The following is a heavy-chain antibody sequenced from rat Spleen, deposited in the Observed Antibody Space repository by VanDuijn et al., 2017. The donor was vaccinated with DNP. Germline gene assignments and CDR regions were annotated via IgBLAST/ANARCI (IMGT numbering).Heavy chain of an antibody. D-gene: IGHD1-11*01. V-gene: IGHV5-27*01. J-gene: IGHJ2*01. CDR3: VRGPDYGGHSDYFDY. CDR2: ISTGGGST. CDR1: GFTFSNYY. Sequence: EVQLVESGGGLVQPGRSLKLSCAASGFTFSNYYMAWVRQAPTKGLEWVAYISTGGGSTYYRDSVKGRFTISRDNAKSTLYLQMDSLRSEDTATYYCVRGPDYGGHSDYFDYWGQGVMVTVSS.